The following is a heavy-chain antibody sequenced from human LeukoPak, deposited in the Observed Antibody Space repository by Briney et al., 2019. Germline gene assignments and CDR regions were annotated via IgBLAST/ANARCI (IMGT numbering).Heavy chain of an antibody. D-gene: IGHD2-2*01. V-gene: IGHV3-23*01. CDR2: ISGSGGST. CDR1: GFTFSSYA. CDR3: AKRYCSSTSCYNYYFDY. J-gene: IGHJ4*02. Sequence: GGSLRLSCAASGFTFSSYAMSWVRQAPGKGLEWVSAISGSGGSTCYADSVKGRFTISRDNSKNTLYLQMNSLRAEDTAVYYCAKRYCSSTSCYNYYFDYWGQGTLVTVSS.